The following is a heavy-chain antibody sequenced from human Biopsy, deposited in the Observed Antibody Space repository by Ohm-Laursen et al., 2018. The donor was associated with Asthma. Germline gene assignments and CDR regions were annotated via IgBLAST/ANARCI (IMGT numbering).Heavy chain of an antibody. D-gene: IGHD1-1*01. V-gene: IGHV3-66*01. CDR2: IYSGGTS. J-gene: IGHJ4*02. CDR1: GFAVSRDY. CDR3: ARDLGTTRMDV. Sequence: SLRLSCTASGFAVSRDYMFWVRQAPGKGLEWVSVIYSGGTSHTADSVRGRFTISRDNSKNMLYLQMSSLRAEDTAVYYCARDLGTTRMDVWGQGTLVTVAS.